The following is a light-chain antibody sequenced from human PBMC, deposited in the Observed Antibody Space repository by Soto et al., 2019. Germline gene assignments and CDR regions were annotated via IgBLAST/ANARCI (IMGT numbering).Light chain of an antibody. Sequence: QSALTQPASVSGSPGQSITISCTGTSSDVGGYDFVSWYQQHPGKAPKLIIYDVSYRPSGVSNRFSGSKSGNTASLTISGLQAEDEADYYCGSYPRVFGTGTKVTVL. CDR3: GSYPRV. CDR1: SSDVGGYDF. V-gene: IGLV2-14*03. CDR2: DVS. J-gene: IGLJ1*01.